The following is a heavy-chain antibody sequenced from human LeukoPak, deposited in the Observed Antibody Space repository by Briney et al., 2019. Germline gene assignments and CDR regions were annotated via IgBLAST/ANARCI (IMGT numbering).Heavy chain of an antibody. Sequence: SETLSLTCTVAGGSISSYYWGWIRQPPGKGLEWIGSIYYSGSTYYNPSLKSRVTISVDTSKNQFSLKLSSVTAADTAVYYCARALSGYPRANQYDYWGQGTLVTVSS. CDR3: ARALSGYPRANQYDY. D-gene: IGHD3-16*02. J-gene: IGHJ4*02. CDR2: IYYSGST. V-gene: IGHV4-39*07. CDR1: GGSISSYY.